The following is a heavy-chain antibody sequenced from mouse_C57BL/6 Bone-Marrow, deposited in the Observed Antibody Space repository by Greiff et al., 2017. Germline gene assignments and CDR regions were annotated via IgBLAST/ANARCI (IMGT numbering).Heavy chain of an antibody. Sequence: VQLQQSGPELVKPGASVKISCKASGYTFTDYYMNWVKQSHGKSLEWIGDINPNNGGTSYNQKFKGKATLTVDKSSSTAYMELRSLTSEDSAVYYCARSHLGDWYFDVWGTGTTVTVSS. CDR1: GYTFTDYY. J-gene: IGHJ1*03. CDR2: INPNNGGT. V-gene: IGHV1-26*01. CDR3: ARSHLGDWYFDV.